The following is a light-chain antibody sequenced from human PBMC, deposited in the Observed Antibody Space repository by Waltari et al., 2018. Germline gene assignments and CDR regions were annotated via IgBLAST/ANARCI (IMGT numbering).Light chain of an antibody. J-gene: IGLJ3*02. CDR2: EDK. V-gene: IGLV3-1*01. Sequence: SYELTQPPSVSVSPGQTASITCSGDQLGHKFASWYQQKPGQSPVVVIYEDKKRPSGLPGRFSGSNSCNAATLTISGTQAVDEADYYCQTWDGTTAVFGGGTKLTVL. CDR3: QTWDGTTAV. CDR1: QLGHKF.